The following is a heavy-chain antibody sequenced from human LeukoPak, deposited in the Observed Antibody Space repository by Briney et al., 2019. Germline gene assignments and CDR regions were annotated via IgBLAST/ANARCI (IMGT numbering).Heavy chain of an antibody. Sequence: GGSLRLSCAACGFTFSNAWMSWVRQAPGKGLEWVGRIKSKTDGGTTDYAAPVKGRFTISRDDSKNTLYLQMNSLKTEDTAVFYCTTMGYSGGSCYSDYYYYGMDVWGQGTTVTVSS. CDR1: GFTFSNAW. D-gene: IGHD2-15*01. J-gene: IGHJ6*02. CDR2: IKSKTDGGTT. V-gene: IGHV3-15*01. CDR3: TTMGYSGGSCYSDYYYYGMDV.